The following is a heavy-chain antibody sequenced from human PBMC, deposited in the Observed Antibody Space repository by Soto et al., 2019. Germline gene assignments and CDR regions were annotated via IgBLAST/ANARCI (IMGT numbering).Heavy chain of an antibody. CDR2: IYYSGST. Sequence: SETLSLTCTVSGGSISSYYWSWIRQPPGKGLEWIGYIYYSGSTNYNPSLKSRVTISVDTSKNQFSLKLSSVTAADTAVYYCARFYYYDSSGYYYSIFDYWGQGTLVTVSS. CDR1: GGSISSYY. D-gene: IGHD3-22*01. J-gene: IGHJ4*02. V-gene: IGHV4-59*01. CDR3: ARFYYYDSSGYYYSIFDY.